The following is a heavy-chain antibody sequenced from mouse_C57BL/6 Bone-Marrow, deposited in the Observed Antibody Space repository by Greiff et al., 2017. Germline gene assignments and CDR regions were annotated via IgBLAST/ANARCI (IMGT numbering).Heavy chain of an antibody. CDR3: ARPAYYSNYDYAMDY. CDR1: GYTFTSYG. J-gene: IGHJ4*01. CDR2: IYPRSGNT. V-gene: IGHV1-81*01. Sequence: QVQLQQSGAELARPGASVKLSCKASGYTFTSYGISWVKQRTGQGLEWIGEIYPRSGNTYYNEKFKGKATLTADKSSSTAYMELRSLTSEYSAVYFCARPAYYSNYDYAMDYWGQGTSVTVSS. D-gene: IGHD2-5*01.